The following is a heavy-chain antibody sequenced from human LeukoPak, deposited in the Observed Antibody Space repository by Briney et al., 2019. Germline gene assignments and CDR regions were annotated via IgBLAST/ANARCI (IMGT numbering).Heavy chain of an antibody. V-gene: IGHV3-23*01. Sequence: PGGSLRLSCAASGFTFSSYAMTWVRQAPGKGLEWVSAISGSGGSTYYADSVKGRFTISRDNYKNTLYLQMNSLRAEDKALYYCAKLAGGRLHMMGAIGYFDYWGQGTLVTVSS. CDR1: GFTFSSYA. CDR3: AKLAGGRLHMMGAIGYFDY. D-gene: IGHD3-16*01. J-gene: IGHJ4*02. CDR2: ISGSGGST.